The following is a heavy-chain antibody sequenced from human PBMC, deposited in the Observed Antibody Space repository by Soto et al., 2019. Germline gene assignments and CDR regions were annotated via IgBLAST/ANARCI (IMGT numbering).Heavy chain of an antibody. CDR3: ASSASWYRFDY. D-gene: IGHD6-13*01. J-gene: IGHJ4*02. Sequence: SETLSLTCTVSGGSISSYYWSWIRQPAGKGLEWIGRIYTGGSTNYNPSLKSRVTMSVDTSKNQFSLKLSSVTAADTAVYYCASSASWYRFDYWGQGTLVTVSS. CDR1: GGSISSYY. V-gene: IGHV4-4*07. CDR2: IYTGGST.